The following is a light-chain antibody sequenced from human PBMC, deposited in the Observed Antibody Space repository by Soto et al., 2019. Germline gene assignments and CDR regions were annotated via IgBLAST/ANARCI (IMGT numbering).Light chain of an antibody. J-gene: IGLJ3*02. CDR2: DVS. CDR3: SSYTSTNSWV. V-gene: IGLV2-14*01. CDR1: GIKVGGSNY. Sequence: QSVLTQSASVSGSPGKWITIPGPETGIKVGGSNYVSWYQQHPGKAPNLIIYDVSNRPSGVSTRFSGSKSGNTASLTISGLQAEDEADYSCSSYTSTNSWVFGGGTKVTVL.